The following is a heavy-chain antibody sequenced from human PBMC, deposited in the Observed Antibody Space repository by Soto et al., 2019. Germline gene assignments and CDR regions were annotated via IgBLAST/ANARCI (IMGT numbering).Heavy chain of an antibody. V-gene: IGHV1-18*01. D-gene: IGHD3-10*01. CDR3: ARVLTYYYGSGSPNVDY. CDR1: GYTFTSYG. Sequence: GASVKVSCKASGYTFTSYGISWVRQAPGQGLEWMGWISAYNGNTNYAQKLQGRVTMTTDTSTSTAYMELRSLRSDDTAVYYCARVLTYYYGSGSPNVDYWGQGTQVTVSS. J-gene: IGHJ4*02. CDR2: ISAYNGNT.